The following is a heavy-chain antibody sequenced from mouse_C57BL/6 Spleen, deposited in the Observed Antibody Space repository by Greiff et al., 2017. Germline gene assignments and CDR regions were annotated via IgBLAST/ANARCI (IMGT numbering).Heavy chain of an antibody. D-gene: IGHD2-13*01. J-gene: IGHJ2*01. V-gene: IGHV1-80*01. Sequence: QVQLKQSGAELVKPGASVKISCKASGYAFSSYWLNWVKQRPGKGLEWIGQIYPGDGDTNYNGKFKGKATLTADKSSSTAYMQLSSLTSEASAVYFCARWDYSSFDYCGQGTTLTVSS. CDR1: GYAFSSYW. CDR2: IYPGDGDT. CDR3: ARWDYSSFDY.